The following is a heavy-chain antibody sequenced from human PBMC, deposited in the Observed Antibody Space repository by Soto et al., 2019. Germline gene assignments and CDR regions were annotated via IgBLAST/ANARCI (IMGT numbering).Heavy chain of an antibody. CDR2: ISGSGGST. CDR1: GFTFSSYA. CDR3: AKTGAVAGRRGGY. D-gene: IGHD6-19*01. V-gene: IGHV3-23*01. Sequence: GGSLRLSCAASGFTFSSYAMSWVRQAPGKGLEWVSAISGSGGSTYYADSVKGRFTISRDNSKNTLYLQMNSLRAEDTAVYYGAKTGAVAGRRGGYWGQGTLVTVSS. J-gene: IGHJ4*02.